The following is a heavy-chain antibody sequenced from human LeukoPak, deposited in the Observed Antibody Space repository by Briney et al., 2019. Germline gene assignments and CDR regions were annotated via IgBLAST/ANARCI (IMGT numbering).Heavy chain of an antibody. J-gene: IGHJ4*02. D-gene: IGHD3-22*01. Sequence: ASVKVSCKASGGTFSSYAISWVRQAPGQGLEWMGGIIPIFGTANYAQKFQGGVTITTDESTSTAYMELSSLRSEDTAVYYCARSYYDSSGYFDYWGQGTLVTVSS. CDR1: GGTFSSYA. CDR3: ARSYYDSSGYFDY. CDR2: IIPIFGTA. V-gene: IGHV1-69*05.